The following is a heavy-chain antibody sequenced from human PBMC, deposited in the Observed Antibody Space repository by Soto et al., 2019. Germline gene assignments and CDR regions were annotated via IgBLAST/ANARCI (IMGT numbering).Heavy chain of an antibody. CDR2: IYPGDSDT. V-gene: IGHV5-51*01. CDR1: GYRFSTYW. D-gene: IGHD1-26*01. CDR3: ARLGGIVDTGTWIQ. Sequence: PGESMKISCKASGYRFSTYWSGWVRQRPGKGPVWMAIIYPGDSDTRENPSFQGQVTISADKSSNTVHLQWRSLKASDTAIYYCARLGGIVDTGTWIQWGQGTPVTVSS. J-gene: IGHJ4*02.